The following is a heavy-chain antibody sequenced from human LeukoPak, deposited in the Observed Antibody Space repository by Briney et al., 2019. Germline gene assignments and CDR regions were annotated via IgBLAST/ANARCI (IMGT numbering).Heavy chain of an antibody. V-gene: IGHV1-69*04. CDR3: ARDRDFLVFWSGS. D-gene: IGHD3-3*01. CDR2: IIPILGIA. CDR1: GGTFSSYA. J-gene: IGHJ5*02. Sequence: SVKVSCKASGGTFSSYAISWVRQAPGQGLEWMGRIIPILGIANYAQKFQGRVTITADKSTSTAYMELSGLRSEDTAVYYCARDRDFLVFWSGSWGQGTLVTVSS.